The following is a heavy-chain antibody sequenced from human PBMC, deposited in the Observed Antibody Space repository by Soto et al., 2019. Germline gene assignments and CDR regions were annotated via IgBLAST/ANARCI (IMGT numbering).Heavy chain of an antibody. D-gene: IGHD3-22*01. J-gene: IGHJ4*02. Sequence: QITLKESGPTLVKPTQTLTVTCTFSGFSLSTSGVGVGWIRQPPGKALEWLALIYWDNDKRYSPSLKSRLTNTKDTSKNQVVLTMTNMDPVDTATYYCAHRLCDSSCYWDVGYFDSWGQGTLVTVSS. CDR1: GFSLSTSGVG. CDR3: AHRLCDSSCYWDVGYFDS. V-gene: IGHV2-5*02. CDR2: IYWDNDK.